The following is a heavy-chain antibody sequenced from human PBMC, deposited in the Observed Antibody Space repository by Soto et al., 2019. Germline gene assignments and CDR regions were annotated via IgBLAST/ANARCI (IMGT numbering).Heavy chain of an antibody. V-gene: IGHV3-30*18. CDR2: ISSDGSNK. J-gene: IGHJ4*02. CDR1: GFTFRNYV. D-gene: IGHD5-12*01. CDR3: TKDRATHRNY. Sequence: QVQLVESGGGVVQPGRSLSLSCAAAGFTFRNYVMNWVRQAPSKRLEWVAVISSDGSNKYYADSVKGQFTISRDNSKNTLYLQMNSLRIEDTAVYYCTKDRATHRNYWGQGTLVTVSS.